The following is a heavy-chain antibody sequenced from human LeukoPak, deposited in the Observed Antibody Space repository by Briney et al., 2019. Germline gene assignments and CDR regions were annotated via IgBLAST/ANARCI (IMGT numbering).Heavy chain of an antibody. V-gene: IGHV4-39*07. Sequence: PGGSLRLSCAASGFTFSSYEMNWVRQAPGKGLEWIGSIYYSGSTYYNPSLKSRVTISVDTSKNQFSLKLSSVTAADTAVYYCARSLRYLWFGEFQPINWFDPWGQGTLVTVSS. CDR2: IYYSGST. D-gene: IGHD3-10*01. CDR1: GFTFSSYE. CDR3: ARSLRYLWFGEFQPINWFDP. J-gene: IGHJ5*02.